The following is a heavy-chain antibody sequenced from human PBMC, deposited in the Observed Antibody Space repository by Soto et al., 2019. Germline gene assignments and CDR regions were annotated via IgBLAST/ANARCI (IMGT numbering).Heavy chain of an antibody. CDR3: ARVQRINITMIVVAAFDY. V-gene: IGHV3-7*01. Sequence: GSLRLSCAASGFTFSSYWMSWVRQAPGKGLEWVANIKQDGSEKYYVDSVKGRFTISRDNAKNSLYLQMNSLRAEDTAVYYCARVQRINITMIVVAAFDYWGQGTLVTVSS. CDR1: GFTFSSYW. CDR2: IKQDGSEK. J-gene: IGHJ4*02. D-gene: IGHD3-22*01.